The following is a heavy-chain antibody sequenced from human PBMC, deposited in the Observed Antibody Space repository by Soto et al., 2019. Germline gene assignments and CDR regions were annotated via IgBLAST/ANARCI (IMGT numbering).Heavy chain of an antibody. Sequence: PGGSLRLSCAASGFTFSSYGMHWVRQAPGKGLEWVAVISYDGSNKYYADSVKGRFTISRDNSKNTLYLQMNSLRAEDTAVYYCAKSSHSSGLDYWGQGTLVTVSS. CDR2: ISYDGSNK. CDR3: AKSSHSSGLDY. D-gene: IGHD3-22*01. J-gene: IGHJ4*02. CDR1: GFTFSSYG. V-gene: IGHV3-30*18.